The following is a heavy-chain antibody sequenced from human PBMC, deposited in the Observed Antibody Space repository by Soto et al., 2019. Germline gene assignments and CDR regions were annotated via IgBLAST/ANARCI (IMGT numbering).Heavy chain of an antibody. CDR2: INHSGST. CDR1: GGSFSGYY. J-gene: IGHJ4*02. D-gene: IGHD1-26*01. CDR3: ARGGHSRSGRVLDY. V-gene: IGHV4-34*01. Sequence: SETLSLTCAVYGGSFSGYYWSWIRQPPGKGLEWIGEINHSGSTNYNPSLKSRVTISVDTSKNQFSLKLSSVTAADTAVYYCARGGHSRSGRVLDYWGQGTLVTVSS.